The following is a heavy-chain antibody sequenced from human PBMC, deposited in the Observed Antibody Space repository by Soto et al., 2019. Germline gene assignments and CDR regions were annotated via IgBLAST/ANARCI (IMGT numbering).Heavy chain of an antibody. Sequence: GASVKVSCKASGYTFTSYGISWVRQAPGQGLEWMGWISAYNGNTSYAQKLQGRVTMTTDTSTSTAYMELRSLRSDDTAVYYCARDFVGGLRWYPRGAFDIWGQGTMVTVSS. D-gene: IGHD4-17*01. J-gene: IGHJ3*02. CDR2: ISAYNGNT. V-gene: IGHV1-18*04. CDR1: GYTFTSYG. CDR3: ARDFVGGLRWYPRGAFDI.